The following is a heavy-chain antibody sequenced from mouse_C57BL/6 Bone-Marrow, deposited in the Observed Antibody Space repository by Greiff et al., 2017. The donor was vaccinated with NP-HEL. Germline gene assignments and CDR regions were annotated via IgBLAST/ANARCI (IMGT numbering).Heavy chain of an antibody. CDR3: ARRGILRGAY. CDR2: ILPGSGST. D-gene: IGHD1-1*01. CDR1: GYTFTGYW. J-gene: IGHJ3*01. V-gene: IGHV1-9*01. Sequence: QVQLQQSGAELMKPGASVKLSCKATGYTFTGYWIEWVKQRPGHGLEWIGEILPGSGSTNYIEKFKGKATFTADTSSNTAYMQLSSLTTEDSAIYYCARRGILRGAYWGQGTLVTVSA.